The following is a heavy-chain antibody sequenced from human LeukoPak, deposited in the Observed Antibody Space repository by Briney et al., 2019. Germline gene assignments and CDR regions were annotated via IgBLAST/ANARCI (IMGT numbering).Heavy chain of an antibody. CDR3: ARVKDPGGYYYYYYMDI. CDR2: ISYTGTT. CDR1: GGSISNYY. Sequence: SETLSLTCTVSGGSISNYYWSWIRQPPGKGLEWIGYISYTGTTNYNPSLESRVTISVDTSMNQFSLRLTSVTAADTAVYYCARVKDPGGYYYYYYMDIWGKGNTVTVSS. V-gene: IGHV4-59*01. J-gene: IGHJ6*03. D-gene: IGHD3-16*01.